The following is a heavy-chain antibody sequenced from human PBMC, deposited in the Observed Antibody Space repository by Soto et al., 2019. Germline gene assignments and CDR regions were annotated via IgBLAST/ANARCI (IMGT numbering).Heavy chain of an antibody. V-gene: IGHV4-34*01. CDR1: GGSFSDYY. Sequence: SSDTLSLTCAVFGGSFSDYYWTWIRQPPGKGLEWIGEIYHSGTTSYNPSLKSRLTISVDTSNNQFSLKLSSVTAADTAVYYCARASYSSSWYWGYWGQGTLVNVSS. J-gene: IGHJ4*02. CDR3: ARASYSSSWYWGY. CDR2: IYHSGTT. D-gene: IGHD6-13*01.